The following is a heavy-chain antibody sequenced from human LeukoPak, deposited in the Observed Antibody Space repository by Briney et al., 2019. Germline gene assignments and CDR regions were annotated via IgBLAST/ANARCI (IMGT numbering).Heavy chain of an antibody. CDR3: AVSPRDYYYYMDV. CDR2: INWNGGST. Sequence: GGSLRLSCASSGFTFDDYGMSWVRQAPGKGLEWVSGINWNGGSTGYADSVKGRFTISRDNAKNSLYLQMNSLRAEDTALYYCAVSPRDYYYYMDVWGKGTTVTVSS. J-gene: IGHJ6*03. V-gene: IGHV3-20*04. CDR1: GFTFDDYG.